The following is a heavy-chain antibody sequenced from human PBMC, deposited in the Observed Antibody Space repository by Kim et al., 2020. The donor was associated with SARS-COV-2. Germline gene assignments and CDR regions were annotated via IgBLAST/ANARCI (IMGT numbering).Heavy chain of an antibody. CDR2: ISAYNGNT. J-gene: IGHJ6*02. Sequence: ASVKVSCKASGYTFTSYGISWVRQAPGQGLEWMGWISAYNGNTNYAQKLQGRVTMTTDTSTSTAYMELRSLRSDDTAVYYCARPSSGYYYGGDYYYGMDVWGQGTTVTVSS. CDR3: ARPSSGYYYGGDYYYGMDV. CDR1: GYTFTSYG. D-gene: IGHD3-22*01. V-gene: IGHV1-18*01.